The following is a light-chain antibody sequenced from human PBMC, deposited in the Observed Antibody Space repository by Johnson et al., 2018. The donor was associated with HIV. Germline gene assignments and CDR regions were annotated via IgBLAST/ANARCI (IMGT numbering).Light chain of an antibody. CDR2: ENN. CDR1: SSDIGYNF. J-gene: IGLJ1*01. CDR3: GTWGGV. Sequence: QSVLTQPPSVSAAPGQKVTISCSGSSSDIGYNFVSWYQQLPGTAPKVLIYENNKRPSGIPDRFSGSKSGTSATLGITGLQTGDEADYYCGTWGGVFGTGTKVTVL. V-gene: IGLV1-51*02.